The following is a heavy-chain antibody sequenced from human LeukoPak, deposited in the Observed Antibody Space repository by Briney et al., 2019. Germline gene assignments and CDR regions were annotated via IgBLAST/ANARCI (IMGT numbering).Heavy chain of an antibody. V-gene: IGHV4-34*01. CDR2: INHSGST. J-gene: IGHJ4*02. Sequence: SETLSFTCAVYGGSLSGYYCSWIRQPPGKGLEWIGEINHSGSTNYIPSLKNRVTMSEDTFKNQFSLRLSSVTAADTAVYYCASRRGGGLYYFDYWSQGTLVTVSS. D-gene: IGHD1-26*01. CDR1: GGSLSGYY. CDR3: ASRRGGGLYYFDY.